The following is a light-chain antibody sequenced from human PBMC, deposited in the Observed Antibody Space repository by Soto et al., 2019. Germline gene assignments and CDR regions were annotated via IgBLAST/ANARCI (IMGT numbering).Light chain of an antibody. V-gene: IGLV2-14*01. CDR1: SSDVGGYNY. Sequence: QSALTQPASVSGSPGQSITISCTGTSSDVGGYNYLSWYQQHPGKAPKVMIYEVSNRPSGVSNRFSGSKSGNTASLTISGLQAEDEAHYYCSSYTSSGTPVFGGGTKVTVL. CDR2: EVS. J-gene: IGLJ3*02. CDR3: SSYTSSGTPV.